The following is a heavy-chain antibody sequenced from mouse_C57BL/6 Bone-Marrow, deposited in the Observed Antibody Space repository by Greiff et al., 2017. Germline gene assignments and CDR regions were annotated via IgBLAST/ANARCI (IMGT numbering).Heavy chain of an antibody. CDR3: ARRESYYDYDGFAY. CDR2: INPSTGGT. D-gene: IGHD2-4*01. V-gene: IGHV1-42*01. CDR1: GYSFTGYY. Sequence: VQLKESGPELVKPGASVKISCKASGYSFTGYYMNWVKQSPEKSLEWIGEINPSTGGTTYNQKFKAKATLTVDKSSSTAYMQLKSLTSEDSAVYYCARRESYYDYDGFAYWGQGTLVTVSA. J-gene: IGHJ3*01.